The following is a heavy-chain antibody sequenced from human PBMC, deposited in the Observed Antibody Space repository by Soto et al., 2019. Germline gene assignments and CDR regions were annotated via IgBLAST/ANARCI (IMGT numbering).Heavy chain of an antibody. CDR3: ARDPPPPDY. J-gene: IGHJ4*02. Sequence: QVQLVQSGAEVKKPGASVKVSCKASGYTFASYAISWMRQAPGQGLEWMGWISAYNGNTNYARKLQGRVTMTTDTSTSTADMELRSLRSDDTAVYYCARDPPPPDYGGQGTLVTVSS. CDR2: ISAYNGNT. V-gene: IGHV1-18*01. CDR1: GYTFASYA.